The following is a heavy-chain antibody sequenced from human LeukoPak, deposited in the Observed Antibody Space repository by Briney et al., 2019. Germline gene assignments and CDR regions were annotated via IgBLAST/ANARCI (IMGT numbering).Heavy chain of an antibody. CDR3: ARLGKTDAFDI. CDR1: GGSLSSYY. Sequence: SETLSLTCTVSGGSLSSYYWSWIRQPPGKGLEWIGYIYYSGSTNYNPSLKSRVTISVDTSKNQFSLKLSSVTAADTAVYYCARLGKTDAFDIWGQGTMVTVSS. J-gene: IGHJ3*02. CDR2: IYYSGST. V-gene: IGHV4-59*08.